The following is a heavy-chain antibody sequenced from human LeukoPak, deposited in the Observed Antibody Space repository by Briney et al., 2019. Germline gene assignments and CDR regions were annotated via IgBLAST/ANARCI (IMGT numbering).Heavy chain of an antibody. CDR1: GGSISSDY. Sequence: SETLSLTCTVSGGSISSDYWSWIRQPPGKGLEWIAYIYYSGSTNYNPSLKSRVTISVDTSKNQFSLKLSSVTATDTAVYYCARLFYYDSSGYYGFDFWGQGTLVTVSS. D-gene: IGHD3-22*01. CDR3: ARLFYYDSSGYYGFDF. V-gene: IGHV4-59*08. CDR2: IYYSGST. J-gene: IGHJ4*02.